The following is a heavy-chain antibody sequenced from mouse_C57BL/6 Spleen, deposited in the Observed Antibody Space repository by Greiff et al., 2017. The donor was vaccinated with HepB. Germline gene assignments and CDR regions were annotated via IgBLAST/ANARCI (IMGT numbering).Heavy chain of an antibody. CDR3: ARDYYYGSSYEDYFDY. CDR1: GYSITSGYY. J-gene: IGHJ2*01. V-gene: IGHV3-6*01. D-gene: IGHD1-1*01. Sequence: EVQLVESGPGLVKPSQSLSLTCSVTGYSITSGYYWNWIRQFPGNKLEWMGYISYDGSNNYNPSLKNRISITRDTSKNQFFLKLNSVTTEDTATYYCARDYYYGSSYEDYFDYWGQGTTLTVSS. CDR2: ISYDGSN.